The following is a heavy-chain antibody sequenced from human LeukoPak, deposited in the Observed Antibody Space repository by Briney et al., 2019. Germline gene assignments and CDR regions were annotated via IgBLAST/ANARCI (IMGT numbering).Heavy chain of an antibody. D-gene: IGHD4-11*01. CDR2: IIPIFGTA. Sequence: GSSVKVSCKASGGTFSSYAISWVRQAPGQGLEWMGRIIPIFGTANYAQKFQGRVTITTDESTSTAYMELSSLRSEDTAVYYCAMTPNTVTPPAYYFDYWGQGTLVTVSS. J-gene: IGHJ4*02. CDR3: AMTPNTVTPPAYYFDY. CDR1: GGTFSSYA. V-gene: IGHV1-69*05.